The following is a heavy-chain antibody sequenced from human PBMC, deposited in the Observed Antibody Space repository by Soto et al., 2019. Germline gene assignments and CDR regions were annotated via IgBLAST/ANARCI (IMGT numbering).Heavy chain of an antibody. CDR3: AKDNRADGMDV. Sequence: AISGSGGSTYYADSVKGRFTISRDNSKNTLYLQMNSLRAEDTAVYYCAKDNRADGMDVWGQGTTVTVSS. CDR2: ISGSGGST. J-gene: IGHJ6*02. V-gene: IGHV3-23*01.